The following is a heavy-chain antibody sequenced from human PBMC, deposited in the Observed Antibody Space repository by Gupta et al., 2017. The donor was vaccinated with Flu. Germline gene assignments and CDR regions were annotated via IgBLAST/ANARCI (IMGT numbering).Heavy chain of an antibody. V-gene: IGHV3-23*01. J-gene: IGHJ4*02. CDR2: ISGSGGST. CDR3: AKGVETYYDFWSGYPPFYFDY. CDR1: GFTFSSYA. Sequence: EVQLLESGGGLVQPGGSLRLSCAASGFTFSSYAMSWVRQAPGKGLEWVSVISGSGGSTYYADSVKGRFTISRDNSKNTLYLQMNSLRAEDTAVYYCAKGVETYYDFWSGYPPFYFDYWGQGTLVTVSS. D-gene: IGHD3-3*01.